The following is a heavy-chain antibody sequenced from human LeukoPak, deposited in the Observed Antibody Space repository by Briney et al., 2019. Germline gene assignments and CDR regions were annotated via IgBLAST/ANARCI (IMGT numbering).Heavy chain of an antibody. CDR1: GYSISSGYY. CDR3: ARDWSSTSDNWFDP. D-gene: IGHD2-2*01. V-gene: IGHV4-38-2*02. J-gene: IGHJ5*02. Sequence: PSETLSLTCTVSGYSISSGYYWGWIRQPPGKGLEWIGSIYHSGSTYYNPSLKSRVTISVDTSKNQFSLKLSSVTAADTAVYYCARDWSSTSDNWFDPWAREPWSPSPQ. CDR2: IYHSGST.